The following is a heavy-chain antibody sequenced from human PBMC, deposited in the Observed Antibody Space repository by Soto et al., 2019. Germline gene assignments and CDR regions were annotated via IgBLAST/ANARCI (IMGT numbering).Heavy chain of an antibody. D-gene: IGHD2-2*01. V-gene: IGHV1-3*01. J-gene: IGHJ6*02. Sequence: GASVKVSCKASGYSFTSYAIDWVRQAPGQRLEWMGWINAGNGNTKYSQKLQGRVTFTGDTSASTAHMELSSLRSEDTAVYFCARGVENIVVVLDVFGYYGMDVWGQGTTVTVSS. CDR1: GYSFTSYA. CDR3: ARGVENIVVVLDVFGYYGMDV. CDR2: INAGNGNT.